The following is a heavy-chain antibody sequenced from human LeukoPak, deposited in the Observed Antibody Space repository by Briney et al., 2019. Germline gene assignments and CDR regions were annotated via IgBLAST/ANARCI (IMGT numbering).Heavy chain of an antibody. Sequence: SVKVSCKASGGTFSRYAISWVRQAPGQGLEWMGGIIPIFGTANYAQKFQGRVTITTDESTSTAYMELSSLRSEDTAVYYCARVRYSSSPAMDVWGKGTTVTVSS. CDR2: IIPIFGTA. CDR3: ARVRYSSSPAMDV. D-gene: IGHD6-6*01. CDR1: GGTFSRYA. J-gene: IGHJ6*04. V-gene: IGHV1-69*05.